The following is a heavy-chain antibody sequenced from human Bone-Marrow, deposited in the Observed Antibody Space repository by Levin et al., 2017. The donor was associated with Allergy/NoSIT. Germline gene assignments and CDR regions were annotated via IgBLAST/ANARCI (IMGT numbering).Heavy chain of an antibody. CDR2: IYSDGAT. V-gene: IGHV3-53*01. Sequence: PGESLKISCAASDFSVSSNYMCWVRQAPGKGLEWVSGIYSDGATYYADSVKGRFTVSRDNSRNTLYLQMNSLRAEDSALYYCAVIRGQFDYWGRGTLVTVSS. J-gene: IGHJ4*02. CDR1: DFSVSSNY. D-gene: IGHD2-21*01. CDR3: AVIRGQFDY.